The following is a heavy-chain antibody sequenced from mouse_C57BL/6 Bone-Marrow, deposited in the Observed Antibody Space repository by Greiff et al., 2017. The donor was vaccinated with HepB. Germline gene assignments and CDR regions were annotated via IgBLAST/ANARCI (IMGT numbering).Heavy chain of an antibody. D-gene: IGHD2-5*01. CDR3: TREGVLYYSNYGAMDY. CDR2: IDPETGGT. Sequence: VQLQQSGAELVRPGASVTLSCKASGYTFTDYEMHWVKQTPVHGLEWIGAIDPETGGTAYNQKFKGKAKLTAYKSSSTAYMELRSLTSEDSAVYYCTREGVLYYSNYGAMDYWGQGTSVTVSS. V-gene: IGHV1-15*01. J-gene: IGHJ4*01. CDR1: GYTFTDYE.